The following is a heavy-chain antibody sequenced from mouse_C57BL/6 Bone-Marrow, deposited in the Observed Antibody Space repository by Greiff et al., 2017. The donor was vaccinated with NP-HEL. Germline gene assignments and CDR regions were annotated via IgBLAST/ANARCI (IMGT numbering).Heavy chain of an antibody. CDR1: GYTFTSYW. D-gene: IGHD2-3*01. CDR3: ARYERTGRGYYFDY. V-gene: IGHV1-55*01. Sequence: QVQLQQSGAELVKPGASVKMSCKASGYTFTSYWITWVKQRPGQGLEWIGDIYPGSGSTNYNEKFKSKATLTVDTSSSTAYMQLSSLTSEDSAVYYCARYERTGRGYYFDYWGQGTTLTVSS. J-gene: IGHJ2*01. CDR2: IYPGSGST.